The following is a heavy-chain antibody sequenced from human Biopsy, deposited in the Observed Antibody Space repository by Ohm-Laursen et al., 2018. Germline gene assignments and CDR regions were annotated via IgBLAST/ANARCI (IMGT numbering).Heavy chain of an antibody. CDR2: VYYSGST. J-gene: IGHJ6*02. Sequence: GALSLTCTVSGGSISSDYWSWIRQTPGKGLEWIGYVYYSGSTNYNPSLKSRVTISVDTSKNQFSLRLNSVTAADTAVYYCARATNSTGWPYYYFYGMDVWGQGTTVTVSS. CDR3: ARATNSTGWPYYYFYGMDV. V-gene: IGHV4-59*01. CDR1: GGSISSDY. D-gene: IGHD2/OR15-2a*01.